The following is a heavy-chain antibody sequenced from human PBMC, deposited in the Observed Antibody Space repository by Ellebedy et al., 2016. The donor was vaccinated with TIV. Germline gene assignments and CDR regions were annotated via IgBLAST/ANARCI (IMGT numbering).Heavy chain of an antibody. Sequence: GESLKISXAASGFTFSSYNMNWVRQAPGKGLEWVSYIFSGGTTKYYADSVKGRFTISRDNSKNTLYLQMNSLTAEDTAVYHCAKRTTATSRPFEYWGQGTLVTVSS. V-gene: IGHV3-48*01. CDR1: GFTFSSYN. CDR3: AKRTTATSRPFEY. CDR2: IFSGGTTK. D-gene: IGHD4-11*01. J-gene: IGHJ4*02.